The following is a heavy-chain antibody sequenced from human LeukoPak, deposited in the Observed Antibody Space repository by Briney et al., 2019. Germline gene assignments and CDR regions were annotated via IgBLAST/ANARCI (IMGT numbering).Heavy chain of an antibody. J-gene: IGHJ6*03. V-gene: IGHV3-30*02. CDR2: IRYDGSNK. CDR3: AKDVKAGSWGDYYYYYMDV. D-gene: IGHD1-14*01. Sequence: GALRLSCAASAFTFSRYGMHWVRQAPGKGLEWVAFIRYDGSNKYYADSVNGRFVISRDNSKNTLYLYMNSLRAEDTAVYYCAKDVKAGSWGDYYYYYMDVWGKGTTVTISS. CDR1: AFTFSRYG.